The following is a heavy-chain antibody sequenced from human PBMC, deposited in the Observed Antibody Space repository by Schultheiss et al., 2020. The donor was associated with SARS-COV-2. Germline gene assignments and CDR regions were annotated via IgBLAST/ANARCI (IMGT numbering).Heavy chain of an antibody. CDR1: GGSISSYY. Sequence: SETLSLTCTVSGGSISSYYWSWIRQHPGKGLEWIGEINHSGSTNYNPSLKSRVTISVDTSKNQFSLKLSSVTAADTAVYYCARDIAVAVRENAFDIWGQGTMVTVSS. CDR2: INHSGST. D-gene: IGHD6-19*01. J-gene: IGHJ3*02. V-gene: IGHV4-34*01. CDR3: ARDIAVAVRENAFDI.